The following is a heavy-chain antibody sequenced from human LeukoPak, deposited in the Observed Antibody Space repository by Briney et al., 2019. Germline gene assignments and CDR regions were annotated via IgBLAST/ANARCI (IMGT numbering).Heavy chain of an antibody. J-gene: IGHJ4*02. Sequence: SETLSLTCTVSADSISNDYFWGWIRQPPGKGLEWIGSIYHSGSTYYNPSLKSRVTISVDTSKNQFSLKLISVTAADTAVYYCARGGIVVVVAANDYWGQGTLVTVSS. CDR1: ADSISNDYF. CDR3: ARGGIVVVVAANDY. V-gene: IGHV4-38-2*02. D-gene: IGHD2-15*01. CDR2: IYHSGST.